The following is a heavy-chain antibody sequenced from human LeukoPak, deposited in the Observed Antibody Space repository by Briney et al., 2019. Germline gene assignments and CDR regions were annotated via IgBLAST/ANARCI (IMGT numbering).Heavy chain of an antibody. Sequence: ASVKVSCKASGYTFTGYYMHWVRQAPGQGLEWMGWINPNSGGTNYAQKFQGRVTMTRDTSISTAYMELSRLRSDDTAVYYRARTTSPYYYDSSGSLYYSDYWGQGTLVTVSS. D-gene: IGHD3-22*01. CDR2: INPNSGGT. J-gene: IGHJ4*02. CDR1: GYTFTGYY. V-gene: IGHV1-2*02. CDR3: ARTTSPYYYDSSGSLYYSDY.